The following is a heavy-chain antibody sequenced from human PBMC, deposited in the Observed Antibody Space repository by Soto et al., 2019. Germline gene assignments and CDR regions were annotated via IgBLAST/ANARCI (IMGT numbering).Heavy chain of an antibody. D-gene: IGHD3-22*01. J-gene: IGHJ5*02. V-gene: IGHV4-38-2*02. Sequence: PSETLSLTCVVSGYSISSGYYWAWVRQPPGKELEWIGSIYHSGKTYYKPSLRSRVTVSVDTSKNQFSMKLISVTAADTAVYYCARDKRVTMIGGWFDRWGQGTLVTVSS. CDR1: GYSISSGYY. CDR3: ARDKRVTMIGGWFDR. CDR2: IYHSGKT.